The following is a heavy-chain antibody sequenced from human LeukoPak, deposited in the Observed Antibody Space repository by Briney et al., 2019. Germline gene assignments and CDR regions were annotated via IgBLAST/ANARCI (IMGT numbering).Heavy chain of an antibody. D-gene: IGHD6-19*01. CDR2: IRFDGSKN. Sequence: TGGSLRLSCAASGISFRNYGMHWVRQAPGKGVEWVSFIRFDGSKNYYADSVKGRFTISRDNSKNTLYLQMNSLRTEDTAVYYSASDRSGGWFEYWGQGTLVTVSS. CDR1: GISFRNYG. CDR3: ASDRSGGWFEY. J-gene: IGHJ4*02. V-gene: IGHV3-30*02.